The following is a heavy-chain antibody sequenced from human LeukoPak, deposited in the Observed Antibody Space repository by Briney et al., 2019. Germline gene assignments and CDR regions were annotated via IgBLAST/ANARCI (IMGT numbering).Heavy chain of an antibody. CDR2: ISGSGGST. V-gene: IGHV3-23*01. D-gene: IGHD2-2*02. CDR3: AKAFGGVPAAISFDY. J-gene: IGHJ4*02. CDR1: GFTFSGYA. Sequence: PGGSLRLSCAASGFTFSGYAMSWVRQAPGKGLEWVSAISGSGGSTYYADSVKGRFTISRDNSKNTLYLQMNSLRAEDTAVYYCAKAFGGVPAAISFDYWGQGTLVTVSS.